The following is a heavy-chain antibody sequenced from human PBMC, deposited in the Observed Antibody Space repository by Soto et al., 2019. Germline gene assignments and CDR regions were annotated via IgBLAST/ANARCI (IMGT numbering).Heavy chain of an antibody. CDR3: SRNPYGSGLFDP. CDR2: MTPNSGNT. J-gene: IGHJ5*02. CDR1: GYNFIDYD. V-gene: IGHV1-8*01. D-gene: IGHD6-19*01. Sequence: QVQLVQSGAEVKKPGASVKVSCKASGYNFIDYDINWMRQSTGQGLEWMGWMTPNSGNTGYAQKFQGRVTLTRDTSIGTAYMELSSLKTADPAVYYCSRNPYGSGLFDPWGQGTLVTVSS.